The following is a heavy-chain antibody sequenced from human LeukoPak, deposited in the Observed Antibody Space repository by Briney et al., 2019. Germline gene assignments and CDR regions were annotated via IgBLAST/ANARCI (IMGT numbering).Heavy chain of an antibody. CDR1: GFSLRSSE. Sequence: GGSLRLSCAASGFSLRSSEMNWVRQAPGKGPEWVAHINSADNVEYYTDSVRGRFTMSRDNAKDLLYLQMNSLRDEDTAVYYCATRVTRLYWGQGSLVTVSS. J-gene: IGHJ4*02. CDR2: INSADNVE. V-gene: IGHV3-48*03. D-gene: IGHD2-21*02. CDR3: ATRVTRLY.